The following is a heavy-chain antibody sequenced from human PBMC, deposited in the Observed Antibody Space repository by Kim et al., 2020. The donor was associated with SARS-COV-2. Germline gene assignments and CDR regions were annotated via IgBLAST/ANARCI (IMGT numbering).Heavy chain of an antibody. V-gene: IGHV1-8*01. CDR2: SVKQ. CDR3: ARGYAMDV. Sequence: SVKQDYAHKFQDRLTITRHTSTIAAYMELSSLRSDDTAVYYCARGYAMDVWGQGTTVTFSS. J-gene: IGHJ6*02.